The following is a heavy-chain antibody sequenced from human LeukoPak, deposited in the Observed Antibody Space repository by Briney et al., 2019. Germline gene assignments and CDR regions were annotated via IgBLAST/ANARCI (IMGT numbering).Heavy chain of an antibody. D-gene: IGHD3-10*01. CDR2: INPNSGGT. CDR1: GYTFTGYY. Sequence: GASVKVSCKASGYTFTGYYMHWVRQAPGQGLEWMGWINPNSGGTNYAQKFQGRVTMTRDTSISTAYMELSRLRSDDTAVYYCARASRPMVRGYYNWFDPWGQGTLVTVSS. V-gene: IGHV1-2*02. CDR3: ARASRPMVRGYYNWFDP. J-gene: IGHJ5*02.